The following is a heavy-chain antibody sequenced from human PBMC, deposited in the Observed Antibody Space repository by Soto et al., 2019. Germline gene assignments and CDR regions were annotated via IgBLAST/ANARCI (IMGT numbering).Heavy chain of an antibody. D-gene: IGHD6-13*01. Sequence: QVPLVQSGAEVKKPGASVKVSCKASGYTFTSYDLTWVRQATGKGLEWMGWMNPNSGNTGYAQKFQGRVTMTRNTSLSTTYMELRSLRSEDTAVYYCARGPGSWYYYDMDVWGKGTTVTVSS. V-gene: IGHV1-8*01. CDR3: ARGPGSWYYYDMDV. J-gene: IGHJ6*03. CDR1: GYTFTSYD. CDR2: MNPNSGNT.